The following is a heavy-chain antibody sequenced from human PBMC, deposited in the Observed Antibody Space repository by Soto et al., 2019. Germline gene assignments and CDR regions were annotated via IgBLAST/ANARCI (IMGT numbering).Heavy chain of an antibody. CDR2: VHGGGST. D-gene: IGHD3-9*01. J-gene: IGHJ4*02. CDR1: GFTVSNNH. V-gene: IGHV3-53*01. CDR3: AGSLTTAASLDY. Sequence: VQLVESGGGLIQPGGSLRLSCAASGFTVSNNHMTWVRQAAGKGLELVSFVHGGGSTSYADSVKGRFTISRDNSKNTLYLQRDSLRAEDTAIYYCAGSLTTAASLDYWGRGTLVTVSS.